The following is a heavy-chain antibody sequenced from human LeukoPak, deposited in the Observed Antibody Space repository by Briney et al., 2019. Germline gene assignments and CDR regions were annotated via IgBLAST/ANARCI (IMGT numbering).Heavy chain of an antibody. J-gene: IGHJ4*02. CDR3: ATYRQVLLPFES. D-gene: IGHD2-8*02. Sequence: SETLSLTCTVSGGSISSYYWSWIRQPPGKGLEWIGYIYYSGSTNYNPSLKSRVTISVDTSKNQFSLKLSSVTAADTAVYYCATYRQVLLPFESWGQGTLVTVSS. V-gene: IGHV4-59*01. CDR2: IYYSGST. CDR1: GGSISSYY.